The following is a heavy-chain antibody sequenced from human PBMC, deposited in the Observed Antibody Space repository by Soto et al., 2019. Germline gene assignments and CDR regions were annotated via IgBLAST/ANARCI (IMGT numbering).Heavy chain of an antibody. Sequence: QLLLQESGPGLVKPSETLSLTCTVSGGSISDTRHYWTWIRQSPGKGLEWIASIHYDGRTYYNPPLRSRVTISLDTARDHFSLNLRSVTATDTAVYYCARNLGNYGDWAFDFWGQGILVTVSS. D-gene: IGHD4-17*01. CDR2: IHYDGRT. CDR1: GGSISDTRHY. J-gene: IGHJ4*02. CDR3: ARNLGNYGDWAFDF. V-gene: IGHV4-39*01.